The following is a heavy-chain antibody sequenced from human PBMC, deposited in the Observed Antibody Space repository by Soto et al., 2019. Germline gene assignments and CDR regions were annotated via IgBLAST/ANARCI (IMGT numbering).Heavy chain of an antibody. CDR1: GFTFSTSG. D-gene: IGHD5-18*01. CDR2: IWYDGSNK. V-gene: IGHV3-33*01. Sequence: QVQLVESGGGVVQPGKSLRLSCAASGFTFSTSGMHWVRQAPGKGLEWVAVIWYDGSNKYHGDSLKGRFTIFRDNSKNTLYLQINNLRAEDTAVYYCGRDGALGDTAVVDSWGQGTLVTVSS. J-gene: IGHJ4*02. CDR3: GRDGALGDTAVVDS.